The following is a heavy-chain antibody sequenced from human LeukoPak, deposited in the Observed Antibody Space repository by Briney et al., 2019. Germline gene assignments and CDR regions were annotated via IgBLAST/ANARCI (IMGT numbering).Heavy chain of an antibody. D-gene: IGHD3-3*01. J-gene: IGHJ3*01. Sequence: GGSLRLSCAASGFTFSSYSMNWVRQAPGKGLEWVSSISSSGNYIYYADSVKGRFTISRDNAKNSLYLQMNSLRAEDTAVYYCARDGPLRFLEWLGGQGTMVTVSS. CDR2: ISSSGNYI. V-gene: IGHV3-21*01. CDR1: GFTFSSYS. CDR3: ARDGPLRFLEWL.